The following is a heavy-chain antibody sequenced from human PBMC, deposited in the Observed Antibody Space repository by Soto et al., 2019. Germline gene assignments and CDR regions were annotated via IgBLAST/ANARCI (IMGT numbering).Heavy chain of an antibody. CDR2: IHHSGST. D-gene: IGHD5-12*01. CDR3: ARSSGYVPGGY. J-gene: IGHJ4*02. Sequence: LSLTCAVSGYPISSGYYWGWIRQPPGKGLEWIGIIHHSGSTYYNPSLRSRITISVDTSKNQFSLKMPSVTAADTAVYYCARSSGYVPGGYWGQGILVTVSS. CDR1: GYPISSGYY. V-gene: IGHV4-38-2*01.